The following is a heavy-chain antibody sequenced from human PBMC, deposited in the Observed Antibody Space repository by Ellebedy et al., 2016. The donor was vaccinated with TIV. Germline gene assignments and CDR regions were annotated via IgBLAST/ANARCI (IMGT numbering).Heavy chain of an antibody. CDR2: INPNSGGT. CDR1: GYTFTGYY. J-gene: IGHJ5*02. Sequence: ASVKVSXXASGYTFTGYYMHWVRQAPGQGLEWMGWINPNSGGTNYAQKFQGRVTMTRDTSISTAYMELSRLRSDDTAVYYCARAPITMVRGVIIDPWGQGTLVTVSS. CDR3: ARAPITMVRGVIIDP. V-gene: IGHV1-2*02. D-gene: IGHD3-10*01.